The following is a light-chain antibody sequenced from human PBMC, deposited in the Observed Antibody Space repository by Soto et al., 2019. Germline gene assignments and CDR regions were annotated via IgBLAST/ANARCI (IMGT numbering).Light chain of an antibody. Sequence: QSVLTQPPSASGAPGQSVSISCSGSASNVESETVNWYQQLPGTAPKLVAYGNNKRPSAVPDRFSASKSGTSASLAISNLQTEDEADYYCVSWDDNVNGWVFGGGTKLTVL. V-gene: IGLV1-44*01. CDR3: VSWDDNVNGWV. J-gene: IGLJ3*02. CDR2: GNN. CDR1: ASNVESET.